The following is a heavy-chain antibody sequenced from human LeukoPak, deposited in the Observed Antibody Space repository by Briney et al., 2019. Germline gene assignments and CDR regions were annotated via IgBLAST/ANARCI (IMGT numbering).Heavy chain of an antibody. CDR2: ISSSGSTI. V-gene: IGHV3-11*04. Sequence: GGSLRLSCAASGFTFSDYYMSWIRQAPGKGLEWVSYISSSGSTIYYADSVKGRFTISRDNAKNSLYLQMNSLRAEDTAAYYCARERDANYYDSSGYYSIRDYWGQGTLVTVSS. CDR3: ARERDANYYDSSGYYSIRDY. D-gene: IGHD3-22*01. CDR1: GFTFSDYY. J-gene: IGHJ4*02.